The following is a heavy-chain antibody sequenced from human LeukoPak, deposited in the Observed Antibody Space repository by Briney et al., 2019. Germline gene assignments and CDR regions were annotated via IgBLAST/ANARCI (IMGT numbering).Heavy chain of an antibody. CDR2: IKQDETEK. Sequence: GGSLRLSCTASGFTFSNFWMGWVRQAPGKGLEWVANIKQDETEKFYLGSVKGRFTISRDKSKNTLYLQMNSLRAEDTAIYYCAREAFYSSGWYSLFGYWGQGTLVTVSS. J-gene: IGHJ4*02. V-gene: IGHV3-7*03. CDR1: GFTFSNFW. CDR3: AREAFYSSGWYSLFGY. D-gene: IGHD6-19*01.